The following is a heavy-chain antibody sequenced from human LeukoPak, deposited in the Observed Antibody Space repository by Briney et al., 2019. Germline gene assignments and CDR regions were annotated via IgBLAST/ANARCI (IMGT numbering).Heavy chain of an antibody. V-gene: IGHV4-4*07. J-gene: IGHJ4*02. Sequence: SETLSLTCTVSGGSISSYYWSWIRQPAGKGLEWLGRIYTSGSTNYNPSLKSRVTMSVDTSKNQFSLKLSSVTAADTAVYYCARGTGANIVVVPAAMRRRYYFDYWGQGTLVTVSS. D-gene: IGHD2-2*01. CDR1: GGSISSYY. CDR2: IYTSGST. CDR3: ARGTGANIVVVPAAMRRRYYFDY.